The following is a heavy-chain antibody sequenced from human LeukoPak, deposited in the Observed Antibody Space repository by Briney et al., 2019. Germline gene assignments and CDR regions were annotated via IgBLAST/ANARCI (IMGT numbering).Heavy chain of an antibody. CDR1: GYTFTSYD. Sequence: GASVKVSCKASGYTFTSYDINWVRQATRQGLEWMGWMNPNSGNTGYAQKFQGRVTMTRNTSISTAYMELSSLRSEGTAVYYCARVDDIVATIADYWGQGTLVTVSS. J-gene: IGHJ4*02. CDR3: ARVDDIVATIADY. V-gene: IGHV1-8*01. CDR2: MNPNSGNT. D-gene: IGHD5-12*01.